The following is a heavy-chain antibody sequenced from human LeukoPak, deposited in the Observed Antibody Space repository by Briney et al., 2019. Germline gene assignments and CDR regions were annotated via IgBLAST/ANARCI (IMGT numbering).Heavy chain of an antibody. D-gene: IGHD5-18*01. J-gene: IGHJ4*02. CDR2: INHSGGT. V-gene: IGHV4-34*01. CDR1: GGSFSGYY. Sequence: PSETLSLTCAVYGGSFSGYYWSWIRQPPGKGLEWIGEINHSGGTNYNPSLKSRVTISVDTSKNQFSLKLSSVTAADTAVYYCARGEGAMAHFDYWGQGTLVTVSS. CDR3: ARGEGAMAHFDY.